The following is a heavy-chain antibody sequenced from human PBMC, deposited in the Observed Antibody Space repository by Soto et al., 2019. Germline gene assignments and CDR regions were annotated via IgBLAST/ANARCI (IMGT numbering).Heavy chain of an antibody. V-gene: IGHV4-39*01. CDR1: GGSISSSSYY. Sequence: SETLSLTCTVSGGSISSSSYYWGWIRQPPGKGLEWIGSIYYSGSTYYNPSLKSRVTISVDTSKNQFSLKLSSVTAADTAVYYCAREYYDILTGYNYWGQGTLVTVSS. D-gene: IGHD3-9*01. J-gene: IGHJ4*02. CDR2: IYYSGST. CDR3: AREYYDILTGYNY.